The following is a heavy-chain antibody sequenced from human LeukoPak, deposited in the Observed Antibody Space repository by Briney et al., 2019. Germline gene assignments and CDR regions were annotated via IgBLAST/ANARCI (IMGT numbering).Heavy chain of an antibody. V-gene: IGHV3-23*01. CDR3: ARASGGYGGDAFDI. CDR2: ISNNGGYT. CDR1: GFTFSSSA. Sequence: GGSLRLSCAASGFTFSSSAMSWVRQAPGKGLEWVSAISNNGGYTYYADSVQGRFTISRDNSKSTLCLQMNSLRAEDTAVYYCARASGGYGGDAFDIWGQGTMVTVSS. D-gene: IGHD4-23*01. J-gene: IGHJ3*02.